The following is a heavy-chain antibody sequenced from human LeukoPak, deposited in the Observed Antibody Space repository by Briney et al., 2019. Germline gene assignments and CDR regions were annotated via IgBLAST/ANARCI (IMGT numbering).Heavy chain of an antibody. D-gene: IGHD5-18*01. V-gene: IGHV3-74*01. CDR1: GFTVSSYW. Sequence: GVSLRLSCAASGFTVSSYWMHWVRQPPGKGLVWVSRINSDGGTTTYADSVKDRFTISRDNAKNTLYLQMNSLRAEDTAVYYCVRVLTVTFDSWGQGTLVTVSS. J-gene: IGHJ4*02. CDR3: VRVLTVTFDS. CDR2: INSDGGTT.